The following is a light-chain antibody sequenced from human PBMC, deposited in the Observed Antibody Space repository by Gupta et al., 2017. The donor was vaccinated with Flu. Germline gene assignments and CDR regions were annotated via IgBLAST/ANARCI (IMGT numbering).Light chain of an antibody. J-gene: IGKJ1*01. Sequence: EIVSTQSPDSLGGSLGERATINCKSSQSVLYSSNNKNSFAWYEQKPLQAPKLLIYWAPTRESGVPDRFSGSASGTDFNLTISILQAEDVAVYYCQQDSSPPQTFGQGTRVEIK. CDR1: QSVLYSSNNKNS. CDR3: QQDSSPPQT. CDR2: WAP. V-gene: IGKV4-1*01.